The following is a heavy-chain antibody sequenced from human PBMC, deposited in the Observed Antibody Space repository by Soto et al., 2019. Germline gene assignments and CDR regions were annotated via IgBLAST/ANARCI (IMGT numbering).Heavy chain of an antibody. V-gene: IGHV3-23*01. CDR1: GFTFSSYA. Sequence: LRISCAASGFTFSSYAMSWVRQAPGKGLEWVSAISGSGGSTYYADSVKGRFTISRDNSKNTLYLQMNSLRAEDTAVYYCAKDLTSYGAFDIWGQGTMVTVSS. D-gene: IGHD3-16*01. CDR2: ISGSGGST. J-gene: IGHJ3*02. CDR3: AKDLTSYGAFDI.